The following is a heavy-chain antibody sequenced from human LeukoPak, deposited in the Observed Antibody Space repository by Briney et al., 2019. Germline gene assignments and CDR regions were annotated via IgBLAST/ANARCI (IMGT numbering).Heavy chain of an antibody. CDR3: ASVLSGRGSLYDYYYYMDV. CDR2: ISYGGSNK. CDR1: GFTFSSYA. D-gene: IGHD2-8*01. J-gene: IGHJ6*03. Sequence: GGSLRLSCSASGFTFSSYAMHWVRQAPGKGLEWVADISYGGSNKYYADSVKGRFTIYRDISKNTLYLQMNSLRAEDTAVYYCASVLSGRGSLYDYYYYMDVWGKGTTVTISS. V-gene: IGHV3-30*14.